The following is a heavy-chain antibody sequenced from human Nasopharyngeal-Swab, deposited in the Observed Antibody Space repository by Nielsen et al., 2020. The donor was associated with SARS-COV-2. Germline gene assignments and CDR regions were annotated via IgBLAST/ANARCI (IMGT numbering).Heavy chain of an antibody. J-gene: IGHJ4*02. D-gene: IGHD1-26*01. Sequence: GESLKISCAASGFTFSSYSMNWVRQAPGKGLEWVSSISSSSSYIYYADSVKGRFTISRGNAKNSLYLQMNSLRAEDTAVYYCARAIVGATGIDYWGQGTLVTVSS. CDR3: ARAIVGATGIDY. V-gene: IGHV3-21*01. CDR1: GFTFSSYS. CDR2: ISSSSSYI.